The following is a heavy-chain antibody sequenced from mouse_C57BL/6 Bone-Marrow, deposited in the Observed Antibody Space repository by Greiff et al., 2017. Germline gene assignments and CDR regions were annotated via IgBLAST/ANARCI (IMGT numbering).Heavy chain of an antibody. D-gene: IGHD1-1*01. CDR2: IDPSDSYT. V-gene: IGHV1-69*01. J-gene: IGHJ3*01. CDR1: GYTFTSYW. CDR3: ARGITTVVATPFAY. Sequence: QVQLQQPGAELVMPGASVKLSCKASGYTFTSYWLHWVKHRPGQGLAWIGEIDPSDSYTNYNQKFKGKSTLTVDKSSSTAYMQLSSLTAEYSAVYYCARGITTVVATPFAYWGQGTLVTVSA.